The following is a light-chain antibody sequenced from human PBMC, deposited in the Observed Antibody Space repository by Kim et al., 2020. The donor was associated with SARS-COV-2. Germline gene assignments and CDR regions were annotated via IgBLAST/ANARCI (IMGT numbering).Light chain of an antibody. CDR2: LNSDGSH. Sequence: QLVLTQSPSASASLGASVKLTCTLSSGHSSYAIAWHQQQPEKGPRYLMKLNSDGSHSKGDRIPDRFSGSSSGAERYLTISSLQSEDEADYYCQTWGTGIRVVFGGGTQLTVL. V-gene: IGLV4-69*01. CDR3: QTWGTGIRVV. CDR1: SGHSSYA. J-gene: IGLJ2*01.